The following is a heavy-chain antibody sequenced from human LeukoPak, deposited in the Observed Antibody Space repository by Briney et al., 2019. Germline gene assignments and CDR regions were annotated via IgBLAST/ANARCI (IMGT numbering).Heavy chain of an antibody. CDR1: GFTVSSNY. V-gene: IGHV3-66*01. CDR3: ARDHPTYSAYYYHGMDV. Sequence: GGSLRLSCAASGFTVSSNYMSWVRQAPGKGLEWVSVIYSGGSTYYADSVKGRFTISRDNSKNTLYLQMNSLRAEDTAVYYCARDHPTYSAYYYHGMDVWGQGTTVTVSS. CDR2: IYSGGST. D-gene: IGHD2-15*01. J-gene: IGHJ6*02.